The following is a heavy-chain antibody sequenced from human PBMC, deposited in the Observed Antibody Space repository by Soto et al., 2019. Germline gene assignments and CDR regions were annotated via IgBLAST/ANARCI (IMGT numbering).Heavy chain of an antibody. J-gene: IGHJ6*02. V-gene: IGHV1-69*13. CDR2: IIPIFGTA. D-gene: IGHD2-15*01. Sequence: VASVKVSCKASGGTFSSYAISWVRQAPGQGLEWMGGIIPIFGTANYAQKFQGRVTITADESTSTAYMELSSLRSEDTAVYYCASVVVVAATLYYYYGMDVWGQGTTVTVSS. CDR3: ASVVVVAATLYYYYGMDV. CDR1: GGTFSSYA.